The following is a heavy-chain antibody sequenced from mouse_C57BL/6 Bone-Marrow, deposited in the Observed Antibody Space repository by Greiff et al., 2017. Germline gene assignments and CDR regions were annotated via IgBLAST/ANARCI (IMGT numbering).Heavy chain of an antibody. J-gene: IGHJ3*01. CDR2: ISSGGSYT. D-gene: IGHD1-1*01. V-gene: IGHV5-6*01. CDR1: GFTFSSYG. CDR3: ARAYYSGSWFAY. Sequence: EVMLVESGGDLVKPGGSLKLSCAASGFTFSSYGMSWVRQTPDKRLEWVATISSGGSYTYYPDSVKGRFTISRDTAKNTLYLQMSSLKSEDTAMYYCARAYYSGSWFAYWGQGTLVTVSA.